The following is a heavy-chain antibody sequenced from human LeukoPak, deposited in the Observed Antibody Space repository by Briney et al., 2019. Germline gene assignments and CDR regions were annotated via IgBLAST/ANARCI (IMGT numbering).Heavy chain of an antibody. CDR2: INTSGST. CDR1: GGSISSYY. D-gene: IGHD4-11*01. CDR3: ARTTVNNWFDP. J-gene: IGHJ5*02. V-gene: IGHV4-4*07. Sequence: SETLSLTCTVSGGSISSYYWSWIRQPDGKGLEWIGRINTSGSTNYNPSLKSRVTISVDTSKNQFSLKLSSVTAADTAVYYCARTTVNNWFDPWGQGTLVTVSS.